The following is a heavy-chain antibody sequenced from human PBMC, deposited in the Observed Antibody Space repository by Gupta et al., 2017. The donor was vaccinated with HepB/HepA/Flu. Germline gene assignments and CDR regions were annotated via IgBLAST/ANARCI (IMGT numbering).Heavy chain of an antibody. D-gene: IGHD3-16*02. CDR1: WHCFSPHRAA. V-gene: IGHV6-1*01. Sequence: QLPPSGPGLVTPSHTLPLTFALSWHCFSPHRAACTLLRQSPSRGLEWMGRTYYRAKGYKDDAVYVKRRRTINPDTSKSQFSLQLNSVTPEETAVDYGARELPPNTFGGGIVMSTCFDPGGQGTLVTVSS. CDR3: ARELPPNTFGGGIVMSTCFDP. J-gene: IGHJ5*02. CDR2: TYYRAKGYK.